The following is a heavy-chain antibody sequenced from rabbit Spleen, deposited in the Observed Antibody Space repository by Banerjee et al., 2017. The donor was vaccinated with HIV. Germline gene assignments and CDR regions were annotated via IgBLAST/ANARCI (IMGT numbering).Heavy chain of an antibody. Sequence: QSLEESGGDLVKPGASLTLTCTASGVSFSVSSYMCWVRQAPGKGLEWIACIDAGSSDFTYFASWAKGRFTISKTSSTTVTLQMTSLTAADTATYFCARDLVAVIGWNFSLWGPGTLVTVS. CDR2: IDAGSSDFT. D-gene: IGHD1-1*01. V-gene: IGHV1S40*01. CDR3: ARDLVAVIGWNFSL. CDR1: GVSFSVSSY. J-gene: IGHJ4*01.